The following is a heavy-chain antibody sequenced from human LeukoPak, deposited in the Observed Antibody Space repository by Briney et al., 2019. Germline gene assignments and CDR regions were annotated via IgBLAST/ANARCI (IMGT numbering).Heavy chain of an antibody. CDR2: ISSDGSTT. V-gene: IGHV3-74*01. J-gene: IGHJ5*02. CDR1: GFTISSYW. D-gene: IGHD1-26*01. CDR3: ASRDYYDP. Sequence: GGSLTLACAAAGFTISSYWMHWIRQAPGKGLVWVSRISSDGSTTSYADPVKGRFTISRDNAKNTLYLQMNSLRAEDTAVYYCASRDYYDPWGQGTLVTVPS.